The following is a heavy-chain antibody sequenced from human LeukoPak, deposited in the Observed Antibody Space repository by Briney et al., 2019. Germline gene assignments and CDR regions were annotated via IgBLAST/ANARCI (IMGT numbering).Heavy chain of an antibody. J-gene: IGHJ1*01. D-gene: IGHD2-8*01. CDR1: GGTFSSYA. V-gene: IGHV1-69*05. Sequence: ASAKVSCKASGGTFSSYAISWVRQAPGQGLEWMGGIIPIFGTANYAQKFQGRVTITTDESMSTAYMELSSLRSEDTAVYYCARGSAMLVYAIGLYFQHWGQGTLVTVSS. CDR3: ARGSAMLVYAIGLYFQH. CDR2: IIPIFGTA.